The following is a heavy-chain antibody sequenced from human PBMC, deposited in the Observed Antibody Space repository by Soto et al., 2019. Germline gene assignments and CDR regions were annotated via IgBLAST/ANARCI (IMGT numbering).Heavy chain of an antibody. CDR2: IYYSGST. Sequence: SETLSLTCTVSGGSISSGDYYWSWIRQPPGKGLEWIGYIYYSGSTYYNPSLKSRVTISVDTSKNQFSLKLSSVTAADTAVYYCARERRRWDNSSSGYYFDYWGQGTLVTVSS. CDR3: ARERRRWDNSSSGYYFDY. V-gene: IGHV4-30-4*01. D-gene: IGHD6-6*01. CDR1: GGSISSGDYY. J-gene: IGHJ4*02.